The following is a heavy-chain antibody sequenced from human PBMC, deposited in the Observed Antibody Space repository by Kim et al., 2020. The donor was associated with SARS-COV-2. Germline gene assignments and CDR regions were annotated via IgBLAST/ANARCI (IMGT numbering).Heavy chain of an antibody. J-gene: IGHJ5*02. V-gene: IGHV7-4-1*02. D-gene: IGHD3-3*01. Sequence: ASVKVSCKASGYTFTSYAMNWVRQAPGQGLEWMGWINTNTGNPTYAQGFTGRFVFSLDTSVSTAYLQISSLKAEDTAVYYCARVCSGDPWGGITIIGVVIPSETNGFDARREGSLVTVSS. CDR3: ARVCSGDPWGGITIIGVVIPSETNGFDA. CDR2: INTNTGNP. CDR1: GYTFTSYA.